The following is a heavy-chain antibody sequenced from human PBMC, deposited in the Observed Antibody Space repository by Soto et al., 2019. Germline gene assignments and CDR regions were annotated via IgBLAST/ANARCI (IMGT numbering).Heavy chain of an antibody. Sequence: SETLSLTCTVSGGSISSYYWSCIRQPPGKGLEWIGYIYYSGSTNYNPSLKSRVTISVDTSKNQFSLKLSSVTAADTAVYYCARAGSRYEGLYFDYWGQGTLVTVSS. CDR2: IYYSGST. V-gene: IGHV4-59*08. J-gene: IGHJ4*02. D-gene: IGHD3-10*01. CDR3: ARAGSRYEGLYFDY. CDR1: GGSISSYY.